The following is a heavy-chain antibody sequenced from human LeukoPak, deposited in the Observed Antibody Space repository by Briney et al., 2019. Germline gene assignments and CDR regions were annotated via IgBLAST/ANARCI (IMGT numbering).Heavy chain of an antibody. CDR1: GFTFSSYE. CDR2: INHSGST. Sequence: PGGSLRLSCAASGFTFSSYEMNWVRQPPGKGLEWIGEINHSGSTNYNPSLKSRVTISVDTSKNQFSLKLSSVTAADTAVYYCASLDYDILTGYPDYWGQGTLVTVSS. D-gene: IGHD3-9*01. J-gene: IGHJ4*02. V-gene: IGHV4-34*01. CDR3: ASLDYDILTGYPDY.